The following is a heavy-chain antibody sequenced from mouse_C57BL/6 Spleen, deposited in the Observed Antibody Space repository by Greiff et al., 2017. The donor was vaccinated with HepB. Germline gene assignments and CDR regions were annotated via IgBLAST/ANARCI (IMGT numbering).Heavy chain of an antibody. CDR3: AGGYYAMDY. CDR1: GYTFTDYY. V-gene: IGHV1-76*01. D-gene: IGHD1-1*02. J-gene: IGHJ4*01. Sequence: QVQLQQSGAELVRPGASVKLSCKASGYTFTDYYINWVKQRPGQGLEWIARIYPGSGNTYYNEKFKGKATLTAEKSSSTAYMQLSSLTSEDSAVYFCAGGYYAMDYWGQGTSVTVSS. CDR2: IYPGSGNT.